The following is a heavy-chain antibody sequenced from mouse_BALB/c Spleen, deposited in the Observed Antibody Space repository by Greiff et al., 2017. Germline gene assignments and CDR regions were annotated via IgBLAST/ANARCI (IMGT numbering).Heavy chain of an antibody. Sequence: EVQVVESGGGLVKPGGSLKLSCAASGFTFSDYYMYWVRQTPEKRLEWVATISDGGSYTYYPDSVKGRFTISRDNAKNNLYLQMSSLKSEDTAMYYCARHDYDVWFAYWGQGTLVTVSA. D-gene: IGHD2-4*01. CDR2: ISDGGSYT. CDR3: ARHDYDVWFAY. CDR1: GFTFSDYY. V-gene: IGHV5-4*02. J-gene: IGHJ3*01.